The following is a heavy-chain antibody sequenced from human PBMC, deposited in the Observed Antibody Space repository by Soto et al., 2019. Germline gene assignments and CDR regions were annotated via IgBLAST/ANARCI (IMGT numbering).Heavy chain of an antibody. Sequence: SETLSLTCAVYGGSFSGYYWSWIRQPPGKGLEWIGEISHSGSTNYNPSLKSRVTISVDTSKNQFSLKLSSVTAADTAVYYCARAHLKYQLLYPLFDYGGQGTLVTVSS. CDR1: GGSFSGYY. V-gene: IGHV4-34*01. CDR3: ARAHLKYQLLYPLFDY. D-gene: IGHD2-2*02. J-gene: IGHJ4*02. CDR2: ISHSGST.